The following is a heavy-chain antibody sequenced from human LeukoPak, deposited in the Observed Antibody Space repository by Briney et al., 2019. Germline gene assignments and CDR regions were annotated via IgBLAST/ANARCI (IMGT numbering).Heavy chain of an antibody. D-gene: IGHD6-6*01. V-gene: IGHV3-30*02. CDR3: ATDRFSGIAARYTFDY. CDR1: GFTFSSYG. CDR2: IRYDGSNK. J-gene: IGHJ4*02. Sequence: GGSLRLSCAASGFTFSSYGMHWVRQAPGKGLEWVAFIRYDGSNKYYADSVKGRFTISRDNSKNTLYLQMNSLRAEDTAVYYCATDRFSGIAARYTFDYWGQGTLVTVSS.